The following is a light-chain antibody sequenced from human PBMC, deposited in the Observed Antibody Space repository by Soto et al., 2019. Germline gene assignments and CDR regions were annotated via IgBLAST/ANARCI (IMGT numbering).Light chain of an antibody. CDR2: GAS. CDR1: QSVSNN. Sequence: EIVMTQSPATLSVSPGERATLSCSASQSVSNNLAWYQKKPGQAPRLLIYGASTRATGIPARFSGSGSGTEFTLTISSLLSEDFAVYYCQQYNNWWTFGQGTRVEIK. V-gene: IGKV3-15*01. CDR3: QQYNNWWT. J-gene: IGKJ1*01.